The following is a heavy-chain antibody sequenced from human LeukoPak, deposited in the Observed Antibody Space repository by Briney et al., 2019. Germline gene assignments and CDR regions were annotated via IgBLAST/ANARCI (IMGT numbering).Heavy chain of an antibody. Sequence: GGSLRLSCAASGFTFTYYAMHWVRQAPGKGLELVALISYDGSRQYYTVSVKGRFIISRDDSKNTVYLQMNSLGVDDTALYYCARGPDPVVRGPRRAFDLWGQGTMVTVSS. CDR2: ISYDGSRQ. CDR3: ARGPDPVVRGPRRAFDL. V-gene: IGHV3-30-3*01. D-gene: IGHD3-10*01. CDR1: GFTFTYYA. J-gene: IGHJ3*01.